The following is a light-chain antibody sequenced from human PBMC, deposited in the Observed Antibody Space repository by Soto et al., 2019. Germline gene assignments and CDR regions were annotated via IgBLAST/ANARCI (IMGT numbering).Light chain of an antibody. CDR3: QHYYSYLT. Sequence: AIRMTQSPSSLSASTGDRVTITCRASQGISSYLAWYQQKPGKAPKLLIYAASTLQSGVPSRFSGSGSGTDFTLTISCLQSEDFATYYCQHYYSYLTFGQGTKVDIK. J-gene: IGKJ1*01. V-gene: IGKV1-8*01. CDR2: AAS. CDR1: QGISSY.